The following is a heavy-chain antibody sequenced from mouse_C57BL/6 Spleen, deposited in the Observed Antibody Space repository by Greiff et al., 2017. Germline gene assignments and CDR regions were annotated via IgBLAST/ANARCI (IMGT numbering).Heavy chain of an antibody. V-gene: IGHV14-3*01. D-gene: IGHD1-1*01. CDR1: GFNIKNTY. CDR3: AHGSPCGYYFDY. CDR2: IDPANGNT. Sequence: EVKLQQSVAELVRPGASVKLSCTASGFNIKNTYMHWVKQRPEQGLEWIGRIDPANGNTKYAPKFQGKATITADTSSNTAYLQLSSLTSEDAAIYYGAHGSPCGYYFDYWGQGTTLTVSS. J-gene: IGHJ2*01.